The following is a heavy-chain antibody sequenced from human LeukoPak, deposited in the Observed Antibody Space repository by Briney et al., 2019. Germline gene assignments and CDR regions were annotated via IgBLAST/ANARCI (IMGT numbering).Heavy chain of an antibody. J-gene: IGHJ6*04. CDR3: AELGITMIGGV. V-gene: IGHV3-7*01. CDR2: IKQDGSEK. Sequence: GGSLRLSCAVSGFTFSNYWMSWVRQAPGKGLEWVANIKQDGSEKNYVDSVKGRFTISRDNAKNSLYLQMNSLRAEDTAVYYCAELGITMIGGVWGKGTTVTISS. CDR1: GFTFSNYW. D-gene: IGHD3-10*02.